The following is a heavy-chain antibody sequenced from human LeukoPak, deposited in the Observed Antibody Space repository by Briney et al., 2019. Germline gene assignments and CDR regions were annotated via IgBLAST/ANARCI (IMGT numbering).Heavy chain of an antibody. J-gene: IGHJ6*02. CDR2: ISSNGGST. CDR1: GFTFNSYA. D-gene: IGHD3-10*01. CDR3: ARVATYYYGSGRPGGYYYYGMDV. Sequence: GGPLRLSCSASGFTFNSYAMHWVRQAPGKGLEYVSAISSNGGSTYYADSVKGRFTISRDNSKNTLYLQMGSLRAEDMAVYYCARVATYYYGSGRPGGYYYYGMDVWGQGTTVTVSS. V-gene: IGHV3-64*02.